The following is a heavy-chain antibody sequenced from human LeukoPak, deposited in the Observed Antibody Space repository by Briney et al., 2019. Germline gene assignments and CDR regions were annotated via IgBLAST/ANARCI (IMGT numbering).Heavy chain of an antibody. CDR2: ISWNSGSI. Sequence: GRSLRLSCAASGFTFDDYAMHWVRLAPAPGLEWVSGISWNSGSIGYADSVKGRFTISRDNAKNSLYLQMNSLRAEDTALYYCAKQVGATMVNYYYGMDVWGQGTTVTVSS. V-gene: IGHV3-9*01. J-gene: IGHJ6*02. CDR3: AKQVGATMVNYYYGMDV. CDR1: GFTFDDYA. D-gene: IGHD1-26*01.